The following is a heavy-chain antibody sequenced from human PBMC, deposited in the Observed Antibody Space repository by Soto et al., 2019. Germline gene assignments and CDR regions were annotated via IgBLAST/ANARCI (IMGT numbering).Heavy chain of an antibody. CDR1: GFTFSGVA. CDR2: ISYDGSNT. CDR3: AKDQGVGGTLGLFDY. V-gene: IGHV3-30*18. Sequence: QVQLVESGGGAVQPGRSLRLSCVASGFTFSGVAMHWVRQAPDKGLEPVAVISYDGSNTHHSDSVKGRVTISRDNSKNTLYLQMNSLRTEDTAVYYCAKDQGVGGTLGLFDYWGQGILVTVSS. D-gene: IGHD1-26*01. J-gene: IGHJ4*02.